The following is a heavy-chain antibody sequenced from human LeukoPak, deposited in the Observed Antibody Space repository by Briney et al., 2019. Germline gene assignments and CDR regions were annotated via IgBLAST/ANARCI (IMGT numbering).Heavy chain of an antibody. CDR3: ARDEPDY. V-gene: IGHV3-7*05. J-gene: IGHJ4*02. CDR2: IKQDGSVK. CDR1: GFTFTDYW. Sequence: TGGSLRLSCAAPGFTFTDYWITWVRQAPGKGLEWVANIKQDGSVKYYVDSVKGRFTISRDKAQNSLYLQMNSLRAEDTAVYYCARDEPDYWGQGTLVTVSS.